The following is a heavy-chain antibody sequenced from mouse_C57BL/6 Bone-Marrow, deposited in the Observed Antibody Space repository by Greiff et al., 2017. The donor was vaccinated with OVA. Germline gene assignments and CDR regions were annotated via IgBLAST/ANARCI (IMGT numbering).Heavy chain of an antibody. CDR3: TGDWFAY. CDR2: IDPANGYT. V-gene: IGHV14-4*01. Sequence: VQLKQPGAELVRPGASVKLSCTASGFTFTDDYMQWVKQRPEQGLEWIGWIDPANGYTDYAPKFQGKATLTADTSSTTAYLQLSSLAAEDAAVYYCTGDWFAYWGQGTLVTVSA. J-gene: IGHJ3*01. CDR1: GFTFTDDY.